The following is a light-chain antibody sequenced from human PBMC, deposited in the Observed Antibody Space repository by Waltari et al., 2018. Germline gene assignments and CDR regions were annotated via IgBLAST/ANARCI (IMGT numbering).Light chain of an antibody. CDR1: QSISGSW. CDR3: QQYDASSVT. CDR2: GAS. Sequence: EIVLTQSPGTLSLSPGARATLSCRASQSISGSWLAWYQQKPGQAPRLLMYGASSRATAIPDRFSGSVSGTDFTLTISRLEPEDFAVYYCQQYDASSVTFGGGTKVEIK. V-gene: IGKV3-20*01. J-gene: IGKJ4*01.